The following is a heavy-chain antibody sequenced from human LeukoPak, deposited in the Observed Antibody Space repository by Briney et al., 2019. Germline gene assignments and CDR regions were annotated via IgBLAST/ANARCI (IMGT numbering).Heavy chain of an antibody. CDR2: INPKSGAT. Sequence: ASVKASCKASGYTFTGYHMHWVRQAPGQGLEWMGRINPKSGATNYAQKFQGRVTMTRDTSISTAYMELSRLRSDDTAVYYCAIDLVGAAAAGDYWGQGTLVTVSS. V-gene: IGHV1-2*02. D-gene: IGHD1-26*01. CDR1: GYTFTGYH. CDR3: AIDLVGAAAAGDY. J-gene: IGHJ4*02.